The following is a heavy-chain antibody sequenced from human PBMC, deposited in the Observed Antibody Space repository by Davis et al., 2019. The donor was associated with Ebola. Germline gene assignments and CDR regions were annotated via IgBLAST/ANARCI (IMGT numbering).Heavy chain of an antibody. D-gene: IGHD2-8*01. CDR1: GYTFTSYA. V-gene: IGHV1-69*10. J-gene: IGHJ6*02. CDR3: ARDYVRGESCTNGVCGWGFHGMDV. CDR2: IIPILGIA. Sequence: AASVKVSCKASGYTFTSYAISWVRQAPGHGLQWMGGIIPILGIANYAQKFQGRVTITADKSTSTAYMELSSLRSEDTAVYYCARDYVRGESCTNGVCGWGFHGMDVWGQGTTVTVSS.